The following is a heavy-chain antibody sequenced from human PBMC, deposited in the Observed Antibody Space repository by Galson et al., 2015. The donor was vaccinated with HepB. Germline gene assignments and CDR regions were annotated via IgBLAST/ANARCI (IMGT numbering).Heavy chain of an antibody. Sequence: PALVKPTQTLTLTCTFSGFSLSTSGVGVGWIRQPPGKALEWLALIYWDDDKRYSPSLKSRLTITKDTSKNQVVLTMTNMDPVDTATYYCAHQTDDYDFWSGYSHGYFDYWGQGTLVTVSS. CDR2: IYWDDDK. CDR1: GFSLSTSGVG. D-gene: IGHD3-3*01. J-gene: IGHJ4*02. CDR3: AHQTDDYDFWSGYSHGYFDY. V-gene: IGHV2-5*02.